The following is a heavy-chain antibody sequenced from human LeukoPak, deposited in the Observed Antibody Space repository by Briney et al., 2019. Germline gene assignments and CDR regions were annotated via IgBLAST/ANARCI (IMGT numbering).Heavy chain of an antibody. V-gene: IGHV4-34*01. CDR3: ARGRGWYRNFDY. Sequence: SETLSLTCAVYGGSFSGYYWSWIRQPPGKGLEWIGEINHSGSTNYNPSLKSRVTISVDTSKNQFSLKLSSVTAADTAVYYCARGRGWYRNFDYWGQGTLVTVSS. CDR2: INHSGST. CDR1: GGSFSGYY. J-gene: IGHJ4*02. D-gene: IGHD1-26*01.